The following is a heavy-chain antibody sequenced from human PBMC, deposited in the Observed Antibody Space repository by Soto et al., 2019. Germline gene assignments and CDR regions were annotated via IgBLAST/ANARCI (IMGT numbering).Heavy chain of an antibody. CDR2: INHSEST. D-gene: IGHD4-17*01. V-gene: IGHV4-34*01. CDR1: GGSFSGYY. Sequence: SETLSLTCAVYGGSFSGYYWSWIRQPPGKGLEWIGEINHSESTNYNPSLKSRFTISVDTSKNQFSLKVSSVTAADTAVYYCAREPRTSNDGDAFDYWGQGTLFTVSS. J-gene: IGHJ4*02. CDR3: AREPRTSNDGDAFDY.